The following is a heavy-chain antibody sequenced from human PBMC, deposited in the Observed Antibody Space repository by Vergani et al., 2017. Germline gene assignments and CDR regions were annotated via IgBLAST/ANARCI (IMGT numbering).Heavy chain of an antibody. V-gene: IGHV3-23*01. Sequence: EVQLLQSGGGVIQPGGSVRLSCAASGFTFSACPMTWVRQAPGKGVAWVSAISGSGGSTYYADSVKGRFTISGDNSKNTLYLQMMSRRAEETAVYYCAKKRGYGSGGSCCLDAVDIWGEGTMITVSS. J-gene: IGHJ3*02. CDR3: AKKRGYGSGGSCCLDAVDI. D-gene: IGHD2-15*01. CDR2: ISGSGGST. CDR1: GFTFSACP.